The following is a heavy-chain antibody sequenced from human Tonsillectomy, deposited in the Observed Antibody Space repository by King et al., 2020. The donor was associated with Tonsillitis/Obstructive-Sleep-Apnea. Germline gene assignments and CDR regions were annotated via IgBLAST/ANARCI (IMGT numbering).Heavy chain of an antibody. V-gene: IGHV5-51*01. CDR2: IYPGDSEA. Sequence: VQLVESGAEVKKPGESLKISCKGSGYSFTSYWIGWVRQMPGKGLEWMGIIYPGDSEARYSPSFQGPVTISADKTISTPYLHWSSLKASDTAIYYCVVTDYGDLDYWGQGTLVTVSS. J-gene: IGHJ4*02. CDR1: GYSFTSYW. CDR3: VVTDYGDLDY. D-gene: IGHD4-17*01.